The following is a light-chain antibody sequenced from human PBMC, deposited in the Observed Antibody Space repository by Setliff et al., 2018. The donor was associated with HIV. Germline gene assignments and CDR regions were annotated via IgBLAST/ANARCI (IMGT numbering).Light chain of an antibody. CDR3: NSYRSGSPYV. CDR2: DVS. CDR1: SSDIGGFNY. V-gene: IGLV2-14*01. J-gene: IGLJ1*01. Sequence: QSALTQPASVSGSPGQSITISCTGTSSDIGGFNYVSWYQLHPGKAPKLMIFDVSLRPSGVSSRFSGSKSGNTASLTISGLRAEDEADYFCNSYRSGSPYVFGTGTKVTVL.